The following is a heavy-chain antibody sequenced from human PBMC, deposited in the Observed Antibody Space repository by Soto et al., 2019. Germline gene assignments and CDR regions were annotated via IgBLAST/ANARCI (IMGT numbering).Heavy chain of an antibody. CDR2: IIPIFGTA. V-gene: IGHV1-69*13. CDR1: GGTFSSYA. Sequence: ASVKVSCKASGGTFSSYAISWVRQAPGQGLEWMGGIIPIFGTANYAQKFQGRVTITADESTSTAYMELSSLRSEDTAVYYCASGVRGADSSGYYYYFDYWGQGTLVTVSS. D-gene: IGHD3-22*01. J-gene: IGHJ4*02. CDR3: ASGVRGADSSGYYYYFDY.